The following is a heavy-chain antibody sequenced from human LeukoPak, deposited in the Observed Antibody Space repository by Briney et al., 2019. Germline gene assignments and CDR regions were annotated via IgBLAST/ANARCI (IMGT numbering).Heavy chain of an antibody. CDR2: ISAYNGNT. Sequence: ASVKVSCKASGYTFTSYGISWVRQAPGQGLEWMGWISAYNGNTNYAQKLQGRVTMTTDTSTSTAYMELRSLRSDDTAVYYCARSGAGYQLLNWFDPWGQGTLVTVSS. J-gene: IGHJ5*02. CDR3: ARSGAGYQLLNWFDP. V-gene: IGHV1-18*01. CDR1: GYTFTSYG. D-gene: IGHD2-2*01.